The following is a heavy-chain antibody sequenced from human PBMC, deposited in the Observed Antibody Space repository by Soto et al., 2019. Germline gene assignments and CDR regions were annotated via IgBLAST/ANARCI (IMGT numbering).Heavy chain of an antibody. J-gene: IGHJ5*02. D-gene: IGHD5-18*01. CDR3: ARAPGGYSYGSPQNWFGP. CDR2: ISGSGGST. Sequence: PGGSLRLSCAASGLTFSSYAMSWVRQAPGKGLEWVSAISGSGGSTYYADSVKGRFTISRDNSKNTLYLQMNSLRAEDTAVYYCARAPGGYSYGSPQNWFGPWGQGTLVTVSS. CDR1: GLTFSSYA. V-gene: IGHV3-23*01.